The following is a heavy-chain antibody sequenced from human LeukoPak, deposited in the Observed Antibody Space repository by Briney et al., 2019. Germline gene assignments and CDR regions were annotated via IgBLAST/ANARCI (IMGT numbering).Heavy chain of an antibody. CDR2: INWNGGST. V-gene: IGHV3-20*02. D-gene: IGHD5-18*01. CDR1: GFTFDDYG. CDR3: AIAWIQLWFNWFDP. J-gene: IGHJ5*02. Sequence: GGSLRLSFAASGFTFDDYGMSWVRQAPGKGLEWVSGINWNGGSTGYADSVKGRFTISRDNAKNSLYLQMNSLRAEDTALYHCAIAWIQLWFNWFDPWGQGTLITVSS.